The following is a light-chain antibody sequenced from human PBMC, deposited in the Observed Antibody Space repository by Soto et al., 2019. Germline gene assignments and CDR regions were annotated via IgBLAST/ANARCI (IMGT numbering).Light chain of an antibody. J-gene: IGLJ1*01. V-gene: IGLV1-44*01. Sequence: QSVLTQPPSASGTPGQRVTISCSGGSSNIGTNTVNWYQQLPGTSPKLLIYSTSQRPSGVPDRFSGSKSGTSASLAISGLQSEDEADYDCAGWDDNLNGRVFGTGTKVTVL. CDR3: AGWDDNLNGRV. CDR2: STS. CDR1: SSNIGTNT.